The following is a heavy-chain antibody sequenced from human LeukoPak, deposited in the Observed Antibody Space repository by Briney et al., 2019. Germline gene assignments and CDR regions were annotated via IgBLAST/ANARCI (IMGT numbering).Heavy chain of an antibody. CDR1: GYSFTSYW. Sequence: GESLRISCKGSGYSFTSYWIGWVRQMPGKGLEWMGRIDPSDSYSTYSPSFQGHVTISADKSISTAYLQWSSLKASDTAMYYCARQPKEWFGEFPYYYYGMDVWGKRTTVTVSS. CDR3: ARQPKEWFGEFPYYYYGMDV. CDR2: IDPSDSYS. D-gene: IGHD3-10*01. V-gene: IGHV5-10-1*01. J-gene: IGHJ6*04.